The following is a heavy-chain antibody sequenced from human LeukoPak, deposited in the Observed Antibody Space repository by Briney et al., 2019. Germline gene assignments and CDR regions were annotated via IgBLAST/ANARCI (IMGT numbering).Heavy chain of an antibody. J-gene: IGHJ4*02. CDR1: GGSISSSSYY. CDR2: IYYSGST. D-gene: IGHD3-10*01. V-gene: IGHV4-39*01. Sequence: SETLPLTCTVSGGSISSSSYYWGCIRQPPGKGLEWNGSIYYSGSTYYNPSLKSRVTISVDTSKNQFSLKLSSVTAADTAVYYCAITYYYGSGSGSFFDYWGQGTLVTVSS. CDR3: AITYYYGSGSGSFFDY.